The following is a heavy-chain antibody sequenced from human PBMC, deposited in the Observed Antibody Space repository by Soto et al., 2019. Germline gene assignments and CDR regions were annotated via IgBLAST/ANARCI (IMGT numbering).Heavy chain of an antibody. V-gene: IGHV1-69-2*01. D-gene: IGHD6-6*01. J-gene: IGHJ2*01. CDR3: ATASSIGGRLWYFDL. Sequence: EVQLVQSGAEVKKPGATVKISCKVSGYIFTDYYVYWVQQAPGKGLEWMGFLDPEDGETMYAEKFQGRITITADTSTETAYMELRSLRSEDTAVYYCATASSIGGRLWYFDLWGRGTLVTVSS. CDR2: LDPEDGET. CDR1: GYIFTDYY.